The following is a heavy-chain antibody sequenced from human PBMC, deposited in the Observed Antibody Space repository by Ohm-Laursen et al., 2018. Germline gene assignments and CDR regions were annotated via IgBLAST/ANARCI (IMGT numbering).Heavy chain of an antibody. CDR1: GFTFSSYA. CDR3: AKMVGAWDFFDY. D-gene: IGHD1-26*01. CDR2: ITWNSGTI. V-gene: IGHV3-9*01. J-gene: IGHJ4*02. Sequence: SLRLSCAASGFTFSSYAMDWVRQPPGKGLEWVSGITWNSGTITYADSVKGRFTISRDNAKNSLYLQMNSLRAEDTALYYCAKMVGAWDFFDYWGQGTLVTVSS.